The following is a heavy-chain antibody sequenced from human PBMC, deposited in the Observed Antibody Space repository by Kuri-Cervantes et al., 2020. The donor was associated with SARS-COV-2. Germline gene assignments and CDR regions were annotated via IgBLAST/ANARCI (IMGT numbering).Heavy chain of an antibody. J-gene: IGHJ6*03. CDR1: GGTFSSYS. D-gene: IGHD4-17*01. Sequence: SVKVSCKASGGTFSSYSLSWLRQAPGQGLEWMGGIIPMFGTAKYAQKLQGRVTITSDESARTAYMELSSLRCEDTAMYYCARGYGDYALDGYYYYIDLWGQGTTVTVSS. V-gene: IGHV1-69*13. CDR2: IIPMFGTA. CDR3: ARGYGDYALDGYYYYIDL.